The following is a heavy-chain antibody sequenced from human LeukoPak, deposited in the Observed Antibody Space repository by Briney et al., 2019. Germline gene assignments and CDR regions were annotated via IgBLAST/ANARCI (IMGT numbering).Heavy chain of an antibody. CDR1: GYTFTGYY. J-gene: IGHJ6*02. Sequence: ASVKVSCKASGYTFTGYYMHWVRQAPGQGLEWMGWISAYNGNTNYAQKLQGRVTMTTDTSTSTAYMELRSLRSDDTAVYYCARGKQLVRSVYYYGMDVWGQGTTVTVSS. V-gene: IGHV1-18*04. D-gene: IGHD6-6*01. CDR2: ISAYNGNT. CDR3: ARGKQLVRSVYYYGMDV.